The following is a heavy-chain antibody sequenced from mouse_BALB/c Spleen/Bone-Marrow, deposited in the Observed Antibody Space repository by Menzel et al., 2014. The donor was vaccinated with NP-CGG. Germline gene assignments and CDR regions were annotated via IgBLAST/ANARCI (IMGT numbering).Heavy chain of an antibody. J-gene: IGHJ3*01. CDR2: IHYSGST. D-gene: IGHD1-2*01. CDR3: ARGARTTARFAY. CDR1: GYSITSGYG. V-gene: IGHV3-1*02. Sequence: EVQVVESGPDQVKPSESLSLTCTVTGYSITSGYGWHWIRQFPGNKLEWMAYIHYSGSTNYNPSLKSRISITRDTSKNQFFLQLNSVTTEDTATYYCARGARTTARFAYWGQGTLVTVSA.